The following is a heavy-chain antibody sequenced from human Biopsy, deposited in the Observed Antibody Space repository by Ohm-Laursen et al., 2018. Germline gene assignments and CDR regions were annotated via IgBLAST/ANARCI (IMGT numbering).Heavy chain of an antibody. CDR1: GGPIDSYY. CDR3: ASAGYNPDWNFDL. V-gene: IGHV4-59*07. J-gene: IGHJ2*01. CDR2: IYFTGKT. Sequence: SDTLSLTCTVSGGPIDSYYWSWIRQPPGKALEWIGYIYFTGKTSYNPSLKRRVTMSVNTSKKQFSQRLSYVTAADTAVYYFASAGYNPDWNFDLWGRGTRVTVSS. D-gene: IGHD5-24*01.